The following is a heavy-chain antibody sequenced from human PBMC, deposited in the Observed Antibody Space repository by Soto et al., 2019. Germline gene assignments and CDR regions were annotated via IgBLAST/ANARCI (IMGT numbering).Heavy chain of an antibody. CDR1: GFTFSSYA. CDR3: SKASAIFYYYYYMDV. Sequence: EVQLLESGGGLVQPGGSLRLSCAASGFTFSSYAMSWVRQAPGKGLEWVSAISGSGGSTYYADSVKGRFTISRDNSKNTLYLQMNSLRAEDTAVYYCSKASAIFYYYYYMDVWGKGTTVTVSS. V-gene: IGHV3-23*01. J-gene: IGHJ6*03. CDR2: ISGSGGST. D-gene: IGHD3-3*01.